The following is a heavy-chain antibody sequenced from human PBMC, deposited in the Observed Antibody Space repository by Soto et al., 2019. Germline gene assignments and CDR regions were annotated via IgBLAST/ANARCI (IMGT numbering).Heavy chain of an antibody. D-gene: IGHD4-17*01. J-gene: IGHJ4*02. Sequence: QITLKESGPTLVKPTQTLTLTCTFSGFSLSSSGVGVGWIRQPPGKALEWLALIYWNDDKRYSPSLKSRLTITKDNSKNQVVLIMINMDPVDTETYSCAHSYGHFDYWGQGILVTVSS. CDR3: AHSYGHFDY. CDR2: IYWNDDK. CDR1: GFSLSSSGVG. V-gene: IGHV2-5*01.